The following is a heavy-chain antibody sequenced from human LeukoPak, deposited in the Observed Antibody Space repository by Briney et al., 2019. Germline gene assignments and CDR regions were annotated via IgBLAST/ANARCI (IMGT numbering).Heavy chain of an antibody. D-gene: IGHD6-6*01. J-gene: IGHJ5*02. CDR3: ARDIIAARPRSGFDP. V-gene: IGHV4-31*03. CDR2: IYYSGST. Sequence: SQTPSLTCTVSGGSISSGGYYWSWIRQHPGKGLEWIGYIYYSGSTYYNPSLKSRVTISVDTSKNQFSLKLSSVTAADTAVYYCARDIIAARPRSGFDPWGQGTLVTVSS. CDR1: GGSISSGGYY.